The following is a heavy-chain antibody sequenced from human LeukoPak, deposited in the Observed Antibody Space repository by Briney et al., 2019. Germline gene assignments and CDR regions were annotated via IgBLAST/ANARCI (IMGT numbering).Heavy chain of an antibody. Sequence: GGSLRLSCAASGFTFSSYEMNWVRQAPGKGLEWVSYISSSGSTIYYADSVKGRFTISRDNAKNSLYLQMNSLRAEDTAVYYCAKVGGYYDILTGLIWGQGTLVTVSS. D-gene: IGHD3-9*01. CDR1: GFTFSSYE. V-gene: IGHV3-48*03. J-gene: IGHJ4*02. CDR3: AKVGGYYDILTGLI. CDR2: ISSSGSTI.